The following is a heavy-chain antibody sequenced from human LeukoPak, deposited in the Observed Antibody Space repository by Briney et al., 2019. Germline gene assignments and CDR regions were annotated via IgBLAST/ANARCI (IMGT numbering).Heavy chain of an antibody. J-gene: IGHJ3*02. CDR3: ARVSRSSGRPDSFEI. V-gene: IGHV4-59*01. D-gene: IGHD1-26*01. CDR2: VEYSGST. CDR1: GGSIGGYY. Sequence: SETVSLTCTVSGGSIGGYYWSWLRQPPGKGLEWIGCVEYSGSTNYNPSLKSRVTISVDTSKNQFSLKLNSVTAADTAVYYCARVSRSSGRPDSFEIWGQGTRVTVSS.